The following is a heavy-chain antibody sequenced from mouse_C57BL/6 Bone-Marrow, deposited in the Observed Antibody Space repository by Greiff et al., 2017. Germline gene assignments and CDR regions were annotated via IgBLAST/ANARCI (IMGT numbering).Heavy chain of an antibody. Sequence: QVQLQQPGAELVMPGASVKLSCKASGYTFTSYWMHWVKQRPGQGLEWIGEIDPSDSYTNYNQKFKGKSTLTVDKSSSTAYMQLSSLTAEDSAVYYCARGAYWGQGTTLTVSS. CDR3: ARGAY. CDR1: GYTFTSYW. J-gene: IGHJ2*01. CDR2: IDPSDSYT. V-gene: IGHV1-69*01.